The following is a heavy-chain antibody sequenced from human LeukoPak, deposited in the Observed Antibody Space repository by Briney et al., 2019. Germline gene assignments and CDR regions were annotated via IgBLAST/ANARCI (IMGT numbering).Heavy chain of an antibody. D-gene: IGHD3-22*01. CDR3: ASVTGRAYYCGSSGYYYFDY. V-gene: IGHV4-34*01. J-gene: IGHJ4*02. CDR2: INHSGST. CDR1: GGSLSSYY. Sequence: SETLSLTCTVSGGSLSSYYWSWIRQPPGKGLEWIGEINHSGSTIYNPSPKSRLTISVDTSKNQFSLKVTSVTAADTAVYYCASVTGRAYYCGSSGYYYFDYWGQGTLVTVSS.